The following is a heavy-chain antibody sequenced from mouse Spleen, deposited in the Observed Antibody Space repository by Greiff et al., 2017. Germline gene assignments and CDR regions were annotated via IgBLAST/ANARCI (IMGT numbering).Heavy chain of an antibody. D-gene: IGHD2-5*01. CDR3: AEGSNYGAMDY. Sequence: QVQLQQPGAELVRPGSSVKLSCKASGYTFTSYWMHWVKQRPIQGLEWIGNIDPSDSETHYNQKFKDKATLTVDKSSSTAYMQLSSLTSEDSAVYYCAEGSNYGAMDYWGQGTSVTVSS. V-gene: IGHV1-52*01. CDR2: IDPSDSET. CDR1: GYTFTSYW. J-gene: IGHJ4*01.